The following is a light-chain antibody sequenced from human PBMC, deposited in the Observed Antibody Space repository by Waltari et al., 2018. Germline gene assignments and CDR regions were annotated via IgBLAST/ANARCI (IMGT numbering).Light chain of an antibody. J-gene: IGLJ3*02. V-gene: IGLV1-44*01. CDR3: AVWDDSLGGV. CDR1: NSNIGGNS. CDR2: NEN. Sequence: QSVLTQPPSVSGTPGQRVTISCSGSNSNIGGNSVNWYQQLPGTAPKLLIYNENQGPSGVPDRFSASKSGTSASLAITGLQSEDEADCYCAVWDDSLGGVFGGGTKLTVL.